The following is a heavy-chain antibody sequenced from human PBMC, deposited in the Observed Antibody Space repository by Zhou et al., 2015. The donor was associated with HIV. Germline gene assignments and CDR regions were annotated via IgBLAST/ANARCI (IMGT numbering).Heavy chain of an antibody. V-gene: IGHV1-69*01. J-gene: IGHJ6*03. D-gene: IGHD1-26*01. Sequence: QVQLVQSGAEVKKPGSSVKVSCKASGGTFSSYAISWVRQAPGQGLEWMGGIIPIFGTANYAQKFQGRVTITADESTSTAYMELSSLRSEDTAVYYCARSLGSAEREKGGAGVPQTPKSRYYYYYMDVWGKGTTVTVSS. CDR2: IIPIFGTA. CDR3: ARSLGSAEREKGGAGVPQTPKSRYYYYYMDV. CDR1: GGTFSSYA.